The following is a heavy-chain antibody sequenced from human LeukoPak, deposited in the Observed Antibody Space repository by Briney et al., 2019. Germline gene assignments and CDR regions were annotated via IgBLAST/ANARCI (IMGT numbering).Heavy chain of an antibody. CDR2: ISSSSSYI. J-gene: IGHJ4*02. D-gene: IGHD1-1*01. Sequence: GGPLTLSCAVSGFPFSSYSMNWLRQAPGKGLEWVSSISSSSSYIYYADSVKGRFTIFRNNAKNSLYLQMNSLRAEDTAVYYCAREGVGTSPFDYWGQGTLVTVSS. V-gene: IGHV3-21*01. CDR1: GFPFSSYS. CDR3: AREGVGTSPFDY.